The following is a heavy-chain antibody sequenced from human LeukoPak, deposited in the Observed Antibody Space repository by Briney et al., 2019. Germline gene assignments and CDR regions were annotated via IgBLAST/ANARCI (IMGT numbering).Heavy chain of an antibody. CDR2: IYSGGST. Sequence: GGSLRLSCAASGFTVSSNYMSWVRQAPGKGLEWVSVIYSGGSTYYADSVKGTFTISRDNSKDTLYLQMNSLRAEDTAVYYCARGATGPPIDYWGQGTLVTVSS. J-gene: IGHJ4*02. V-gene: IGHV3-66*01. D-gene: IGHD3-10*01. CDR3: ARGATGPPIDY. CDR1: GFTVSSNY.